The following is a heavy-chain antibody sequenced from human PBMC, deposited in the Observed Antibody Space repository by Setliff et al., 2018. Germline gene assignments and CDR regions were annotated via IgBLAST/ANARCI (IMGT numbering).Heavy chain of an antibody. D-gene: IGHD6-19*01. CDR2: IYHSGST. Sequence: PSETLSLTCAVSGYSISSGYYWSWNRQPPGKVLEWIGSIYHSGSTNYNPSLKSRVTMSVDTSKNQFSLKLTSVTAADTAVYYCARDYPYSSGWYYFDYWGQGTLVTVSS. CDR3: ARDYPYSSGWYYFDY. J-gene: IGHJ4*02. CDR1: GYSISSGYY. V-gene: IGHV4-38-2*02.